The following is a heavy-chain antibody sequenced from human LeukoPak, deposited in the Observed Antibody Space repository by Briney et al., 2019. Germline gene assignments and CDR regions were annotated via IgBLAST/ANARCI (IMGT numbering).Heavy chain of an antibody. J-gene: IGHJ4*02. D-gene: IGHD7-27*01. CDR1: GFTFSSYS. CDR3: ARDGEEEGSFDY. V-gene: IGHV3-21*01. Sequence: GGSLRLSCAASGFTFSSYSMNWVRQAPGKGLEWVSSISSSSSYIYYADSVKGRFTISRDNAKNSLYLQMNSLRAEDTAVYYCARDGEEEGSFDYWGQGTLVTVSS. CDR2: ISSSSSYI.